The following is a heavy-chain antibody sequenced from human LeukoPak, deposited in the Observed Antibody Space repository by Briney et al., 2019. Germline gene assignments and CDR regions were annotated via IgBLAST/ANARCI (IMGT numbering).Heavy chain of an antibody. Sequence: GGSLRLSCAASGFTFSDYYMSWIRHAPGKGLEWVSYISSSGSTIYYADSVKGRFTISRDNAKNSLYLQMNSLRAEDTAVYYCARALVTANLYYFDYWGQGTLVTVSS. CDR3: ARALVTANLYYFDY. CDR2: ISSSGSTI. V-gene: IGHV3-11*01. CDR1: GFTFSDYY. D-gene: IGHD2-21*02. J-gene: IGHJ4*02.